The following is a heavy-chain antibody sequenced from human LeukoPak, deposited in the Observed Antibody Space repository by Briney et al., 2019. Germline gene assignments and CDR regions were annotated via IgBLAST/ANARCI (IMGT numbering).Heavy chain of an antibody. CDR2: ISSSGNT. J-gene: IGHJ5*02. V-gene: IGHV4-38-2*02. CDR3: ARDLGYSGFDWAP. CDR1: GYSISSGYY. D-gene: IGHD5-12*01. Sequence: SETMSLTCTVSGYSISSGYYWGWIRQPPGKRLEWVGSISSSGNTYYNPTLKSRVTISVDTSKNLFSLNLTSVTAADAAVYYCARDLGYSGFDWAPWGQGTLVTVSS.